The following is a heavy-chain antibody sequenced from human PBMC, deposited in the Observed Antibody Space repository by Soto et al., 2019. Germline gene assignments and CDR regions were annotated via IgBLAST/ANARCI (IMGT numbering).Heavy chain of an antibody. Sequence: GGSLRLSCAASGFTFSNYGMHWVRQAPGKGLEWVAVIWYDGNNKYYADSVKGRFTISRDNSNNTLYVQMTSLRAEDTAVYYCARGLHSLFDYGGQGTLVPVSS. CDR1: GFTFSNYG. V-gene: IGHV3-33*01. CDR2: IWYDGNNK. CDR3: ARGLHSLFDY. J-gene: IGHJ4*02. D-gene: IGHD2-21*01.